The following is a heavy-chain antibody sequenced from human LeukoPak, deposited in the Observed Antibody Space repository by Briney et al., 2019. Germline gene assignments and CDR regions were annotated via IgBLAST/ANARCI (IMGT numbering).Heavy chain of an antibody. D-gene: IGHD5-12*01. J-gene: IGHJ6*04. CDR1: GGTFSSYA. Sequence: SVNLSCKASGGTFSSYAISWVRQAPGQGLELMGGIIPIFGTANYAQKFQGRVTITADEYTSTAYMELSSLRSKDTAVYYCARASRVATISYCYYGMDVWGKGTTVTVSS. V-gene: IGHV1-69*13. CDR2: IIPIFGTA. CDR3: ARASRVATISYCYYGMDV.